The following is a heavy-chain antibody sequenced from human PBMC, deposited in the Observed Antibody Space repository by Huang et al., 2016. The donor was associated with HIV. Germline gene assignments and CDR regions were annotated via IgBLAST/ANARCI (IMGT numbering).Heavy chain of an antibody. V-gene: IGHV4-34*01. J-gene: IGHJ4*02. CDR2: ITHSGST. Sequence: QVQLHQWGAGLLKPSETLSLTCAVYGGSFSGYYWGWIRQPPGKGLEWIGEITHSGSTNYSPSLKSRVTISEETSKNQFSLKLSSVTAADTAVYYCARAPHYGSGSYYYWGQGTLVTVSS. CDR1: GGSFSGYY. D-gene: IGHD3-10*01. CDR3: ARAPHYGSGSYYY.